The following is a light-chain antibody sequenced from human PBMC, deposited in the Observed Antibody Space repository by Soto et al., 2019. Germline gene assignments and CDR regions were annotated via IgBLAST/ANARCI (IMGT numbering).Light chain of an antibody. Sequence: EIVMTQSPATLSVSPGERATLSCRASQSVSSNLAWYQQKPGQAPRLLIYGASTRATGIPARFSGSGSGTEFTLTISSLQSEDFAVYYCQQRFNWPGLTFGGGTKVEIK. CDR2: GAS. CDR3: QQRFNWPGLT. J-gene: IGKJ4*01. CDR1: QSVSSN. V-gene: IGKV3-15*01.